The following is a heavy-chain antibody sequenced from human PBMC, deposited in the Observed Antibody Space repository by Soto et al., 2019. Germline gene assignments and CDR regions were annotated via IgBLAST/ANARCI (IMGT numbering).Heavy chain of an antibody. CDR3: ARLGGFLEWLLSPEYFQH. CDR1: GGSISSSSYY. Sequence: QLQLQESGPGLVKPSETLSLTCTVSGGSISSSSYYWGWIRQPSGKGLEWIGSIYYSGSTYYNPSLKSRVTISVDTSKNQFSLKLSSVTAADTAVYYCARLGGFLEWLLSPEYFQHWGQGTLVTVSS. J-gene: IGHJ1*01. V-gene: IGHV4-39*01. D-gene: IGHD3-3*01. CDR2: IYYSGST.